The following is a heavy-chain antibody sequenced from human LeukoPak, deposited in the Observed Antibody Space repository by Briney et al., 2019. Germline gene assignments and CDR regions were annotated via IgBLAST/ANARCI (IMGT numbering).Heavy chain of an antibody. J-gene: IGHJ4*02. V-gene: IGHV3-73*01. CDR3: TRHPGS. Sequence: GVSLRLSCAASGLTFSGSARHWVRQASGKGLEWVGRIRSKANSYATAYAASVKGRFTISRDDSKNTAYLQMNSLKTEDTAVYYCTRHPGSWGQGTLVTVSS. CDR1: GLTFSGSA. D-gene: IGHD1-1*01. CDR2: IRSKANSYAT.